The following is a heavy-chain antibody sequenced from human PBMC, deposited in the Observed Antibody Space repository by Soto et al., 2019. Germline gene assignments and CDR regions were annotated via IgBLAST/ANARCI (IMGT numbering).Heavy chain of an antibody. CDR2: ISGSGGST. CDR3: AKGRGYCSSTSCYVGSDY. Sequence: GGSLRLSCAASGFTFSSYARSWVRQAPGKGLEWVSAISGSGGSTYYADSVKGRFTISRDNSKNTLYLQMNSLRAEDTAVYYCAKGRGYCSSTSCYVGSDYWGQGTLVTVPQ. CDR1: GFTFSSYA. D-gene: IGHD2-2*01. J-gene: IGHJ4*02. V-gene: IGHV3-23*01.